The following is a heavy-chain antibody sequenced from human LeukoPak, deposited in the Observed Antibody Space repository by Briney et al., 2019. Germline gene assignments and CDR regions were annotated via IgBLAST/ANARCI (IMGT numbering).Heavy chain of an antibody. CDR2: ISYDGSTK. Sequence: GGSLRLSCAASGFTFSNYAIHWVRQAPGKGLEWVTIISYDGSTKYYADSVKGRFSISRDNSKNTVHLQMNSLRAEDTAVYYCARDYYDSSGYHHWYFDLWGRGTLVTVSS. CDR1: GFTFSNYA. D-gene: IGHD3-22*01. CDR3: ARDYYDSSGYHHWYFDL. V-gene: IGHV3-30*04. J-gene: IGHJ2*01.